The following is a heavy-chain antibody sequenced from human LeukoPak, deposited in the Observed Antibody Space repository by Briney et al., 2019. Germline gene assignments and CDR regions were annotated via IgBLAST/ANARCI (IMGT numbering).Heavy chain of an antibody. Sequence: GGSLRLSCAASGFTFSSYAMSWVRQAPGKGLEWVSAISGSGGSTYYADSVKGRFTISRDNSKNTLYLQMNGLRAEDTAVYYCAKGPYSGSLRGQFDYWGQGTLVTVSS. V-gene: IGHV3-23*01. D-gene: IGHD1-26*01. J-gene: IGHJ4*02. CDR2: ISGSGGST. CDR3: AKGPYSGSLRGQFDY. CDR1: GFTFSSYA.